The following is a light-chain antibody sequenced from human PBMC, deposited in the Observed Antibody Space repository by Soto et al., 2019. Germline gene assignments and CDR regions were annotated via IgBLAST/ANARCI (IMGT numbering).Light chain of an antibody. V-gene: IGLV2-8*01. CDR2: EVS. J-gene: IGLJ1*01. Sequence: ALTQPPSASWSPGQSVTISCTGTSSDVGGYNYVSWYQQHPGKAPKLMIYEVSKRPSGVPDRFSGSKSGNTASLTVSGLQAEDEADYYCSSYAGSSTYVFGTGT. CDR1: SSDVGGYNY. CDR3: SSYAGSSTYV.